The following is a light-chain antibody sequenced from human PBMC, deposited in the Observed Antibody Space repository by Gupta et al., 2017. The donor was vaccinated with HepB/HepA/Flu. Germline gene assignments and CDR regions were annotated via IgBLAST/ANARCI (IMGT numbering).Light chain of an antibody. Sequence: QSVLTQPPSMSAAPGQKVIIPCSGSSSNIGNNYVSWYQQFPEKAPNVLIYDNDQRPSATPDRFSGSKSGSSATLAITGLQTGDEAAYFCGTWQSGVNTRWEFGGGTKLTVL. V-gene: IGLV1-51*01. CDR1: SSNIGNNY. CDR2: DND. J-gene: IGLJ3*02. CDR3: GTWQSGVNTRWE.